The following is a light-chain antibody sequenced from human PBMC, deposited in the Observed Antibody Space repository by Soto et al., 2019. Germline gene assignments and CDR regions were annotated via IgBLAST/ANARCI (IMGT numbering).Light chain of an antibody. Sequence: AIRMTQSPSSLSASTGDRVTITCRASQGISSYLAWYQQKPGKAPKLLIYAASTLQSGVPSRFSGSGSGTDFTLPTGCLQSEDFPTYNGQQYYSYPYTFGQGPRLGSN. CDR2: AAS. J-gene: IGKJ2*01. CDR1: QGISSY. V-gene: IGKV1-8*01. CDR3: QQYYSYPYT.